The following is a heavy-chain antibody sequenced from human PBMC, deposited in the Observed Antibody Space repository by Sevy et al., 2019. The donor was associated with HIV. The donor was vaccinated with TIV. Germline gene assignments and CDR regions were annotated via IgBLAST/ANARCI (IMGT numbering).Heavy chain of an antibody. CDR3: VRGHSGTYPDY. Sequence: SETLSLTCGVSGYPLTSAYYWGWIRQPPGKGREWIGNIYQSGYTSYNPSLKSRVTMSLDASKNQFSLNLTSVTAADTAVYYCVRGHSGTYPDYWGQGALVTVSS. D-gene: IGHD1-26*01. J-gene: IGHJ4*02. V-gene: IGHV4-38-2*01. CDR2: IYQSGYT. CDR1: GYPLTSAYY.